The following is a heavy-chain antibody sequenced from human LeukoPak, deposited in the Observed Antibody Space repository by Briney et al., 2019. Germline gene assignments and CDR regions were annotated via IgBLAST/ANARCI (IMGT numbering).Heavy chain of an antibody. D-gene: IGHD3-22*01. V-gene: IGHV3-21*06. CDR1: GFTFSSYS. Sequence: GGSLRLSCAASGFTFSSYSVNWVRQAPGKGLEWVSSISSDTSYIYYADSVKGRFTISRDNAKNSLYLQMNSLRAEDTAVYYCARDRHSSGCLDYWGQGTLVTVSS. CDR3: ARDRHSSGCLDY. CDR2: ISSDTSYI. J-gene: IGHJ4*02.